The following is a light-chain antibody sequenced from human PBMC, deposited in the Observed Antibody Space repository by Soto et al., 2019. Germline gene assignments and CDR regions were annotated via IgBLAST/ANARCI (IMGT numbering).Light chain of an antibody. CDR1: QSVSSGS. CDR3: QQYGSSLLT. V-gene: IGKV3-20*01. Sequence: EIVLTQSPGTLSLSPGERATLSCRASQSVSSGSLAWYQQKPGQAPRLLIYDASSRATGIPDRFSGSGSGTDFTLTISRLEPEDFEVYYCQQYGSSLLTLGGGTKVDIK. CDR2: DAS. J-gene: IGKJ4*01.